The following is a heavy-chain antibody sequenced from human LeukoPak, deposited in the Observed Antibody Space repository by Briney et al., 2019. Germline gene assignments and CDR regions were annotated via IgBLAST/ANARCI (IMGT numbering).Heavy chain of an antibody. D-gene: IGHD3-10*01. J-gene: IGHJ4*02. Sequence: PGGSLRLSCAASGFTFTSYWMHWVRRAPGKGLVWVSRINSDGSSTSYADSVKGRFTISRDNAKNTLYLQMNSLRAEDTAVYYCGRDDAMVRGVIDYWGQGTLVTVSS. V-gene: IGHV3-74*01. CDR3: GRDDAMVRGVIDY. CDR1: GFTFTSYW. CDR2: INSDGSST.